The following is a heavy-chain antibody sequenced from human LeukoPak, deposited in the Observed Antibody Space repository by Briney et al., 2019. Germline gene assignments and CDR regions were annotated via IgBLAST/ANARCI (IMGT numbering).Heavy chain of an antibody. CDR1: GYTFGRHW. J-gene: IGHJ4*02. CDR2: IKPDGSDQ. CDR3: AKEEWFRFDY. Sequence: GGSLRLSCSASGYTFGRHWMTWVRQAPGKGLEWVAKIKPDGSDQFYVDSVRGRFTISKDNAKNSLYLQMNGLTIEDTAIYYCAKEEWFRFDYWGQGNLVTVAS. V-gene: IGHV3-7*01. D-gene: IGHD3-3*01.